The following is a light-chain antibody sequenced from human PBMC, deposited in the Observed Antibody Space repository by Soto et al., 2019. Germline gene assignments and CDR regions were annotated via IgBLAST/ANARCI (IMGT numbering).Light chain of an antibody. CDR1: SSDVGVYNY. V-gene: IGLV2-8*01. CDR3: SSFAGNNNLV. J-gene: IGLJ2*01. CDR2: EVS. Sequence: QSALTQPPSASGSPGQSVTISCTGTSSDVGVYNYVSWYQQHPGKAPKLMIYEVSKRPSGVPDRFSGSKSGNTASLTVSGLQAEDEPDYYFSSFAGNNNLVFGGGTKLTVL.